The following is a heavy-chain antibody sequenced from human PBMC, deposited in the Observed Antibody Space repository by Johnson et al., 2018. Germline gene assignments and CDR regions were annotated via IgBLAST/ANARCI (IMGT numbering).Heavy chain of an antibody. CDR1: GFTFDDYA. J-gene: IGHJ1*01. CDR2: IYSGGST. Sequence: VQLVQSGGGLVQPGRSLRLSCAASGFTFDDYAMHWVRQAPGKGLEWVSVIYSGGSTSYADSVKGRYTISRDNSKNTLFLQMNSRRAEDTAVYYCAKGRYDYGDYGDFQHWGQGTLVTVSS. V-gene: IGHV3-23*03. D-gene: IGHD4-17*01. CDR3: AKGRYDYGDYGDFQH.